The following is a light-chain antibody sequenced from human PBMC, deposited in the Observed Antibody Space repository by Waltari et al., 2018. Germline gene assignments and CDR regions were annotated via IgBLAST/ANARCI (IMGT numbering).Light chain of an antibody. CDR3: ASYVVGGARV. Sequence: QSVLSQPASLSGSPGQSITISCRGTSRDVCGYDYVPWYLQHPGQVPRLILYDVNNRPSGISSRFSGSKFGNLASLTISDLQPDDEADYYCASYVVGGARVFGGGTKLTVL. J-gene: IGLJ3*02. CDR1: SRDVCGYDY. V-gene: IGLV2-14*03. CDR2: DVN.